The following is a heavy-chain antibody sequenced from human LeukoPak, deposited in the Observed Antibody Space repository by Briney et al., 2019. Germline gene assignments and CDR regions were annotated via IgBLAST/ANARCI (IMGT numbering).Heavy chain of an antibody. D-gene: IGHD6-19*01. CDR1: GYTFTSYY. CDR2: INPSGGST. Sequence: ASVKVSCKASGYTFTSYYMHWVRQAPGQGLEWMGIINPSGGSTSYAQKFQGRVTITRDTSASTAYMELSSLRSEDTAVYYCARRNGWYVDYWGQGTLVTVSS. V-gene: IGHV1-46*01. J-gene: IGHJ4*02. CDR3: ARRNGWYVDY.